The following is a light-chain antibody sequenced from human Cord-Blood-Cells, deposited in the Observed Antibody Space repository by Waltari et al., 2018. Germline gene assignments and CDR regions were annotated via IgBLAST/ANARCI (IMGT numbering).Light chain of an antibody. CDR1: SSDVGSYNL. J-gene: IGLJ1*01. CDR2: EGS. CDR3: CSYAGSYV. V-gene: IGLV2-23*01. Sequence: QSALTQPASVSGSPGQSITISCTGTSSDVGSYNLVSWYQQHPGQAPKLMIYEGSKRPSGVSTRFSGSKSGNTASLTISGLQAEDEADYYCCSYAGSYVFGTGTKVTVL.